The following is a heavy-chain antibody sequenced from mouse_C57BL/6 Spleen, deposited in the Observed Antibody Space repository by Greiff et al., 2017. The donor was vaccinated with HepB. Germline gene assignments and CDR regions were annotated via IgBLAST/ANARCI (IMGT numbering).Heavy chain of an antibody. J-gene: IGHJ1*03. CDR1: GFSLSTFGMG. D-gene: IGHD2-2*01. V-gene: IGHV8-8*01. Sequence: QVTLKESGPGILQPSQTLSLTCSFSGFSLSTFGMGVGWIRQPSGKGLEWLAHIWWDDDKYYNPALKSRLTISKDTSKNQVFPEIANVDTADTATYFCARTTMVRGYFDVWGTGTTVTVSS. CDR3: ARTTMVRGYFDV. CDR2: IWWDDDK.